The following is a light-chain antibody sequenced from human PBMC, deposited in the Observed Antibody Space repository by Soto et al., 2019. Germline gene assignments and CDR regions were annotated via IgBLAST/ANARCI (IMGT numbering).Light chain of an antibody. Sequence: QSALTQPRSVSGSPGQSVTISCTGTSSDVGGYKYVSWYRQHPGKAPKLMIYDVSKRPSGVPDRFSGSKSGNTASLTISGLQAEDEADYYCCSYAGSYTFGVFGGGTQLTVL. CDR3: CSYAGSYTFGV. CDR1: SSDVGGYKY. J-gene: IGLJ2*01. V-gene: IGLV2-11*01. CDR2: DVS.